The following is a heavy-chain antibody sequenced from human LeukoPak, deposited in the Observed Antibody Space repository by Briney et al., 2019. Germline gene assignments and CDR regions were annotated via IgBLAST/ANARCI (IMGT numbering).Heavy chain of an antibody. D-gene: IGHD6-19*01. Sequence: GGSLRLSCATSGITFSSYAMHWVRQAPGKGLEWVSVIYSGGSTYYADSVKGRFTISRDNSKNTLYLQMNSLRAEDTAVYYCASQLYSSGWYYFDYWGQGTLVTVSS. CDR1: GITFSSYA. V-gene: IGHV3-66*04. CDR2: IYSGGST. J-gene: IGHJ4*02. CDR3: ASQLYSSGWYYFDY.